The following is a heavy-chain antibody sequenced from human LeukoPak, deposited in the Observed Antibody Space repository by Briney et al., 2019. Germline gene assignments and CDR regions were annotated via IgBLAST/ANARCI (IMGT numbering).Heavy chain of an antibody. D-gene: IGHD5-24*01. V-gene: IGHV1-3*01. CDR2: INAGNGNT. CDR1: GYTFTSYA. CDR3: ARSTQMATTPFDY. Sequence: GASVKVSCKASGYTFTSYAMHWVRQAPGQRLEWMGWINAGNGNTKYSQKFQGRVTITRDTSASTAYMDLSSLRSEDTAVYYCARSTQMATTPFDYWGQGTLVTVSS. J-gene: IGHJ4*02.